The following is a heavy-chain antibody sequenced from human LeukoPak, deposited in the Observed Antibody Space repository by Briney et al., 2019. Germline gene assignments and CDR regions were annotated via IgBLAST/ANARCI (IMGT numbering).Heavy chain of an antibody. D-gene: IGHD5-24*01. V-gene: IGHV4-4*07. CDR3: ARQHVEMATMVWYFDL. Sequence: SETLSLTCTVSTTSVNGYFWGWVRLPAGKGLEWLGRIYPTGTTYYNPSLKSRLTLSIETSKNQFSLTLRSATAADTAVYYCARQHVEMATMVWYFDLWGRGTLVTVSS. CDR2: IYPTGTT. J-gene: IGHJ2*01. CDR1: TTSVNGYF.